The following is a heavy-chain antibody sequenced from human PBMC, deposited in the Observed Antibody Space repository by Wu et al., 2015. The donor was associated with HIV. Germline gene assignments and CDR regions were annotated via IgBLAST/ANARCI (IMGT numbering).Heavy chain of an antibody. J-gene: IGHJ5*02. CDR2: ISYSGSI. CDR3: ARAFASGTYGYNSFDP. V-gene: IGHV4-30-4*01. Sequence: QVQLQESGPGLVKPSQTLSLTCTVSGGSIISGDYYWSWIRQPPGKGLEWIGYISYSGSIYYNPFLKSRITISVDTSKNQFSLKLNSVTVADTAVYYCARAFASGTYGYNSFDPWGQGTLVIVSS. D-gene: IGHD3-10*01. CDR1: GGSIISGDYY.